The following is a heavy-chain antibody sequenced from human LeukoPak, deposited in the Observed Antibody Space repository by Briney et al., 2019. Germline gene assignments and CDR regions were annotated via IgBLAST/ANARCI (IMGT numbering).Heavy chain of an antibody. CDR2: INHSGST. CDR1: GGSFSGYY. V-gene: IGHV4-34*01. CDR3: ARGFYGDSNWFDP. J-gene: IGHJ5*02. D-gene: IGHD4-17*01. Sequence: SETLSLTCAAYGGSFSGYYWSWIRLPPGKGLEWIGEINHSGSTNYSPSLKSRVTISVEKSKNQFSLKLSSVTAADTAVYYCARGFYGDSNWFDPWGQGTLVTVSS.